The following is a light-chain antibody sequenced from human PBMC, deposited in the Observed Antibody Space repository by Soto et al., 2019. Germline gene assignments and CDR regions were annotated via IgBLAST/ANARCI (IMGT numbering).Light chain of an antibody. Sequence: VLTQPPSVSVAPGKTARITCGGNNIGSKSVHWYQQKPGQAPVLVIYYDSDRPSGIPERFSGSNSGNTATLTISRVEAGDEADYYCQVWDSSSDHLVFGGGTKLTVL. V-gene: IGLV3-21*04. CDR1: NIGSKS. CDR3: QVWDSSSDHLV. J-gene: IGLJ2*01. CDR2: YDS.